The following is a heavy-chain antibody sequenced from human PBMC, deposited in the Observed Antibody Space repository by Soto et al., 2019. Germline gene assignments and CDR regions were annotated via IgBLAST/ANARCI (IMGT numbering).Heavy chain of an antibody. V-gene: IGHV1-69*04. CDR1: GGTFSSYT. D-gene: IGHD2-2*01. CDR3: ARESLDCSSTSCYALGAFDI. J-gene: IGHJ3*02. CDR2: IIPILGIA. Sequence: SVKVSCKASGGTFSSYTISWVRQAPGQGLEWMGRIIPILGIANYAQKFQGRVTITADKSTSTAYMELSSLRSEDTAVYYCARESLDCSSTSCYALGAFDIWGQGTMVTVSS.